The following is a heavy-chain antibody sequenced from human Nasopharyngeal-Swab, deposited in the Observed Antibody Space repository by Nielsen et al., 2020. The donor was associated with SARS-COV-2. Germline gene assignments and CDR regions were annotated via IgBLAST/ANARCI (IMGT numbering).Heavy chain of an antibody. V-gene: IGHV4-31*03. CDR2: IYYSGST. CDR3: ARGGVAYNDNTEGLDY. D-gene: IGHD3-22*01. J-gene: IGHJ4*02. CDR1: GGSISSGGYY. Sequence: LRLSCTASGGSISSGGYYWSWIRQHPGKGLEWIGYIYYSGSTYYNPSLKSRVTISVDTSKNQFSLKLSSVTAADTAVYYCARGGVAYNDNTEGLDYWGRGALVTVSS.